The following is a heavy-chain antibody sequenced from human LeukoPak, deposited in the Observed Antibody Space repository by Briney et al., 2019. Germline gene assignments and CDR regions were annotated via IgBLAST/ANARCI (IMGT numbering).Heavy chain of an antibody. J-gene: IGHJ6*02. CDR2: ISAYNGNT. Sequence: ASVKVSCKASGYTFTSYGISWVRQAPGQGLKWMGWISAYNGNTNYAQKLQGRVTMTTDTSTSTAYMELRSLRSDDTAVYYCARESLWFGELHTYYYYGMDVWGQGTTVTVSS. CDR1: GYTFTSYG. CDR3: ARESLWFGELHTYYYYGMDV. D-gene: IGHD3-10*01. V-gene: IGHV1-18*01.